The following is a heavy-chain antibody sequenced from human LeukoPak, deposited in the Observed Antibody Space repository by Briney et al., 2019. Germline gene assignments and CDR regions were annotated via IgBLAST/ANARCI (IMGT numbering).Heavy chain of an antibody. Sequence: SETLSLTCTVSGGSISSYYWSWIRQPPGKGLEWIEYIYYSGSTNYNPSLKSRVTISVDTSKNQFSLKLSSVTAADTAVYYCARVIQVRGVIADYGMDVWGKGTTVTVSS. V-gene: IGHV4-59*01. CDR2: IYYSGST. CDR1: GGSISSYY. D-gene: IGHD3-10*01. J-gene: IGHJ6*04. CDR3: ARVIQVRGVIADYGMDV.